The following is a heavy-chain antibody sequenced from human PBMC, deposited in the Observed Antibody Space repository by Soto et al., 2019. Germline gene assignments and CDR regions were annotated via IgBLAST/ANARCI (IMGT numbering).Heavy chain of an antibody. CDR3: ARARWYDAFDV. Sequence: ASETLSLTCAVSGFFISSGNYWGWIRKPPGKGLEWIGSIFHGGNTYYNPSLKSRVTISVDVSKNQFSLKLNSVTAADTAVYYCARARWYDAFDVWGQGTVVTVSS. CDR1: GFFISSGNY. V-gene: IGHV4-38-2*01. CDR2: IFHGGNT. D-gene: IGHD2-15*01. J-gene: IGHJ3*01.